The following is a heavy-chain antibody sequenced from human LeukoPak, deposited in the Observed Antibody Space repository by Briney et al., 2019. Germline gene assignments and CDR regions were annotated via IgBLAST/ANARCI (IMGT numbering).Heavy chain of an antibody. D-gene: IGHD6-13*01. J-gene: IGHJ4*02. V-gene: IGHV4-4*02. CDR2: IYHSGST. Sequence: PSGTLSLTCAVSGGSISSSNWWSWVRQPPGKGLEWIGEIYHSGSTNYNPSLKSRVTISVDKSKNQFSLKLSSVTAADTAVYYCARDRRGFIAAAAPGVWGQGTLVTVSS. CDR1: GGSISSSNW. CDR3: ARDRRGFIAAAAPGV.